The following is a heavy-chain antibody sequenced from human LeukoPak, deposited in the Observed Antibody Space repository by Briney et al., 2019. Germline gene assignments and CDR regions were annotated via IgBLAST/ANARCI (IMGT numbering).Heavy chain of an antibody. D-gene: IGHD5-18*01. CDR1: GGSISSGGYY. CDR3: AGRYSYAPGY. J-gene: IGHJ4*02. Sequence: SETLSLTCTVSGGSISSGGYYWSWIRQPPGKGLEWIGYIYHSGSTYYNPSLKSRVTISVDTSKNQFSLKLSSVTAADTAVYYCAGRYSYAPGYWXXGTLVTVSS. CDR2: IYHSGST. V-gene: IGHV4-30-2*01.